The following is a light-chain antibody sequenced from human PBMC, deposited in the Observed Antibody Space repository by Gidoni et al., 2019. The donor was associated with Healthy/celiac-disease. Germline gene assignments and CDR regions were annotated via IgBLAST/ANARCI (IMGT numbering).Light chain of an antibody. CDR1: QSVSTF. Sequence: EIVLTQSPATLSLSPGERATLSCRASQSVSTFLAWYQQKPGQAPRLLIYDASDRATGIPARFSGSGSGTDFTRTISSLEPEDFAVYYCQQRSSWPVLTFGGGTKVEIK. V-gene: IGKV3-11*01. J-gene: IGKJ4*01. CDR3: QQRSSWPVLT. CDR2: DAS.